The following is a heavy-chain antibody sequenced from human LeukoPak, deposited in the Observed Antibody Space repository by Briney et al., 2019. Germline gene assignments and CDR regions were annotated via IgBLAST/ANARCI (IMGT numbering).Heavy chain of an antibody. V-gene: IGHV4-59*01. CDR3: ARSHSSSWYFGAFDI. J-gene: IGHJ3*02. D-gene: IGHD6-13*01. CDR2: IYYSEST. CDR1: GGSISSYY. Sequence: PSETLSLTCTVSGGSISSYYWSWIRQPPGKGLEWIGYIYYSESTNYNPSLKSRVTISVDTSKNQFSLKLSSVTAADTAVYYCARSHSSSWYFGAFDIWGQGTMVTVSS.